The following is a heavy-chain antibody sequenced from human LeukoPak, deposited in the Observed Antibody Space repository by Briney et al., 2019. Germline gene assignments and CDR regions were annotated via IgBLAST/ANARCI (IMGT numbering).Heavy chain of an antibody. CDR2: ISSSGSTI. Sequence: PGGSLRLSCAASGFTFSSYEMNWVRQAPGKGLEWVSYISSSGSTIYYADSVKGRFTISRDNAKNSLYLQMNSLRAEDTAVYYCARSEHYYDSSGLTYYFDYWAREPWSPSPQ. J-gene: IGHJ4*02. CDR3: ARSEHYYDSSGLTYYFDY. V-gene: IGHV3-48*03. D-gene: IGHD3-22*01. CDR1: GFTFSSYE.